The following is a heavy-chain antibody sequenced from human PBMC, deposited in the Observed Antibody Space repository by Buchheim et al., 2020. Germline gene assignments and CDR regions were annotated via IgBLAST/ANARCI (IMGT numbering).Heavy chain of an antibody. CDR3: ARIGDCSGGSSPAYFQH. CDR1: GFSLSTSGMC. V-gene: IGHV2-70*15. Sequence: QVTLRESGPALVKPTQTLTLTCTFSGFSLSTSGMCVSWIRQPPGKALEWLARIDWDDDKYYSTSLKTRLTISKDTSKHQVVLTMTNMDPVDTATYYCARIGDCSGGSSPAYFQHWGQGTL. CDR2: IDWDDDK. D-gene: IGHD2-15*01. J-gene: IGHJ1*01.